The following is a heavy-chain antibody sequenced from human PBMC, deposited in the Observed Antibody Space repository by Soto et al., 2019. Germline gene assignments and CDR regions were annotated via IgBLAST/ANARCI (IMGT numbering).Heavy chain of an antibody. D-gene: IGHD3-16*02. Sequence: EVQLVESGGGLVQPGRSLRLSCAASGFTFDDYAMHWVRQAPGKGLEWVSGISWNSGSIGYADSVKGRFTISRDNAKNSLYLQMNSLRAEDTALYYCAKDKGGFIYGWFDPWGQGTLVTVSS. V-gene: IGHV3-9*01. CDR3: AKDKGGFIYGWFDP. CDR2: ISWNSGSI. J-gene: IGHJ5*02. CDR1: GFTFDDYA.